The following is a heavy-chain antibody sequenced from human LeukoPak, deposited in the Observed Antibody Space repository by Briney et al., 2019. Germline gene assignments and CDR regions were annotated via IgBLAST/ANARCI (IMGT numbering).Heavy chain of an antibody. Sequence: PSETLSLTCTVSGGSISSGGYYWSWIRQHPGKGLEWVGYIYYGGSTYYNPSLKSRVTISVDTSKNQFSLKLSSVTAADTAVYYCASYFYSYGNDAFDIWGQGTMVTVSS. D-gene: IGHD5-18*01. V-gene: IGHV4-31*03. CDR1: GGSISSGGYY. J-gene: IGHJ3*02. CDR3: ASYFYSYGNDAFDI. CDR2: IYYGGST.